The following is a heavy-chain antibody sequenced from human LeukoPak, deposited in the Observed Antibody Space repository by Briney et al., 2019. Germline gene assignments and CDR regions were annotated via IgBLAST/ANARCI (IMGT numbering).Heavy chain of an antibody. CDR2: ISYDGSNK. J-gene: IGHJ4*02. V-gene: IGHV3-30*04. D-gene: IGHD6-13*01. Sequence: GGSLRLSCAASGFTFSSYAMHWVRQAPGKGLEWVAVISYDGSNKYYADSVKGRFTISRDNSKNTLYLQMNSLRAEDTAVYYCAGDLLYSSSWYGGGDYWGQGTLVTVSS. CDR1: GFTFSSYA. CDR3: AGDLLYSSSWYGGGDY.